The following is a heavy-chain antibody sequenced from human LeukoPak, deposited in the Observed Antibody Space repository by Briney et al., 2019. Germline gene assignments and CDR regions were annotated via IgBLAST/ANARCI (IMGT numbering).Heavy chain of an antibody. J-gene: IGHJ6*03. CDR1: GYSFTSYW. CDR3: ARPSPPYTYYYYYMDV. V-gene: IGHV5-51*01. D-gene: IGHD2-2*02. Sequence: GESLKISCKGSGYSFTSYWIGWVRQMPGKGLEWMGIIYPGDSDTRYNPSLKSRVTISVDTSKNQFSLKLSSVTAADTAVYYCARPSPPYTYYYYYMDVWGKGTTVTVSS. CDR2: IYPGDSDT.